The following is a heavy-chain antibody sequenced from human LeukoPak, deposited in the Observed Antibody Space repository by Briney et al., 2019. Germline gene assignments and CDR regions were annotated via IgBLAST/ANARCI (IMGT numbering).Heavy chain of an antibody. V-gene: IGHV3-30*02. CDR1: GFTFTDYW. J-gene: IGHJ4*02. D-gene: IGHD6-19*01. CDR2: IRYDGSNK. Sequence: GGSLRLSCEVSGFTFTDYWMNWVRQAPGKGLEWVAFIRYDGSNKYYADSVKGRFTISRDNSKNTLYLQMNSLRAEDTAVYYCAKEGIAVAGTGDYWGQGTLVTVSS. CDR3: AKEGIAVAGTGDY.